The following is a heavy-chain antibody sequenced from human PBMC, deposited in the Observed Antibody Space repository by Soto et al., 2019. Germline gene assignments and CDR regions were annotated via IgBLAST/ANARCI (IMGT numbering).Heavy chain of an antibody. Sequence: EVQLLESGGGLVQPGGSLRLSCEASGFTFSSYAMSWVRQAPGKGLEWVSAISGSGGSTYYADSVKGRFTISRDNSKNTLYLQMNSLRAEDTAVYYCAKDQDWGIVAADYYYYMDVSGKGTTVTVSS. J-gene: IGHJ6*03. CDR1: GFTFSSYA. D-gene: IGHD6-13*01. CDR2: ISGSGGST. V-gene: IGHV3-23*01. CDR3: AKDQDWGIVAADYYYYMDV.